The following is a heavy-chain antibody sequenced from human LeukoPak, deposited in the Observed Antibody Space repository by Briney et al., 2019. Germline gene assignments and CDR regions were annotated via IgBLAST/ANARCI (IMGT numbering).Heavy chain of an antibody. D-gene: IGHD5-18*01. CDR2: IYPGDFDT. Sequence: GESLKISCKGSGYSFITYWIGWVRQMPGKGLEWMGSIYPGDFDTRYGPSFQGQVTISADKSISTAYLQWSSLKASDTAMYYCARHGRDTAMTHWGQGTLVTVSS. V-gene: IGHV5-51*01. CDR1: GYSFITYW. J-gene: IGHJ4*02. CDR3: ARHGRDTAMTH.